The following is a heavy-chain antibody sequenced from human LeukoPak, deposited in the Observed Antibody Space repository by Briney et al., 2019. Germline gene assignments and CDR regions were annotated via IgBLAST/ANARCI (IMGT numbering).Heavy chain of an antibody. CDR2: IRSKAYGGTT. CDR1: GFTFGDYA. D-gene: IGHD3-3*01. CDR3: TRDSCDFWSGGMYYFDY. V-gene: IGHV3-49*04. Sequence: PGGSLRLSCTASGFTFGDYAMSWVRQAPGKGLEWVGFIRSKAYGGTTEYAASVKGRFTISRDDSKSIAYLQMNSLKTEDTAVYYCTRDSCDFWSGGMYYFDYWGQGTLVTVSS. J-gene: IGHJ4*02.